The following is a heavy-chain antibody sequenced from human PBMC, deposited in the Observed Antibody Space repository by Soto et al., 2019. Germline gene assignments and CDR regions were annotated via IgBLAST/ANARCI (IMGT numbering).Heavy chain of an antibody. Sequence: SETLSLTCTVSGGSISSGGYYWSWIRQHPGKGLEWIGYIYYSGSTYYNPSLKSRVTISVDTSKNQFSLKLSSVTAADTAVYYCASTPRPRDLVPAALYYYYGMDVWGQGTTVTVSS. CDR3: ASTPRPRDLVPAALYYYYGMDV. CDR1: GGSISSGGYY. CDR2: IYYSGST. V-gene: IGHV4-31*03. J-gene: IGHJ6*02. D-gene: IGHD2-2*01.